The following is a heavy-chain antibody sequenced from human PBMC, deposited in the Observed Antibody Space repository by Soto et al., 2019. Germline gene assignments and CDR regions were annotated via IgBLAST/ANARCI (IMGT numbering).Heavy chain of an antibody. V-gene: IGHV4-59*01. CDR3: ARFQAYYYYGMDV. CDR1: GGSISNSY. Sequence: PSETLSLTCTVSGGSISNSYWSWIRQSPEKGLEWIGYIYSSGSTNYNPSLKSRVTISVDTSKNQFALKLSSVTAADTAVYYCARFQAYYYYGMDVWGQGTTVTAP. CDR2: IYSSGST. J-gene: IGHJ6*02.